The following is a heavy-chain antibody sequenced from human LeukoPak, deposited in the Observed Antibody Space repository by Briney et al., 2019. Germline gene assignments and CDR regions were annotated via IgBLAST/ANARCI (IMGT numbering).Heavy chain of an antibody. CDR2: IYSGGST. CDR1: GFTFSSYA. V-gene: IGHV3-66*01. J-gene: IGHJ1*01. CDR3: ARDMYYYDSSGYFVGPGYFQH. D-gene: IGHD3-22*01. Sequence: GGSLRLSCAASGFTFSSYAMSWVRQAPGKGLEWVSVIYSGGSTYYADSVKGRFTISRDNSKNTLYLQMNSLRAEDTAVYYCARDMYYYDSSGYFVGPGYFQHWGQGTLVTVSS.